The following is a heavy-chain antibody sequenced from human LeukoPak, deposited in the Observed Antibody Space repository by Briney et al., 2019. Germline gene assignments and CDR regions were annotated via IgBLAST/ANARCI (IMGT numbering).Heavy chain of an antibody. CDR2: IYHSGNT. D-gene: IGHD3-22*01. CDR1: GYSISSGYY. CDR3: ARETYYYDSSGPIAGIDY. J-gene: IGHJ4*02. Sequence: SETLSLTCTVSGYSISSGYYWGWIRQSPGKGLEWIGSIYHSGNTYYNPSLKSRVTISVDMSKNQFSLKLSSVTAADTAVYYCARETYYYDSSGPIAGIDYWGQGTLVTVSS. V-gene: IGHV4-38-2*02.